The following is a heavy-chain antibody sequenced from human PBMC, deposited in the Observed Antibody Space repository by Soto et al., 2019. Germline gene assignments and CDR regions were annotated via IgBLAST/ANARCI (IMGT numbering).Heavy chain of an antibody. CDR1: GGSISSGDYY. J-gene: IGHJ4*02. CDR3: ARGSPPLDY. Sequence: QVQLQESGPGQVKPSQTLSLSCTVSGGSISSGDYYWSWIRQPPGKGLEWIGYIYYSGNTHYNPPLNRRLTISLDPSRIQFSLNLSSVTAADTAVYFCARGSPPLDYWGQGTLVTVSS. V-gene: IGHV4-30-4*01. CDR2: IYYSGNT. D-gene: IGHD3-10*01.